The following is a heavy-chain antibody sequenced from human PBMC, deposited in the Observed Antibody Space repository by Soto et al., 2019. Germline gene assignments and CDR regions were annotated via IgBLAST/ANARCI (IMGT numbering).Heavy chain of an antibody. Sequence: QVQLVQSGAELKKPGSSVKVSCKASGDTFSGYPINWVRQAPGEGLEWMGRIIPAFGTTNDAQRFEGRVTFTADESTNTAYMELRGLVSEDMAVYYCARDGGFGEFKYWGPGTLVTVSS. CDR3: ARDGGFGEFKY. CDR1: GDTFSGYP. D-gene: IGHD3-10*01. V-gene: IGHV1-69*18. J-gene: IGHJ4*02. CDR2: IIPAFGTT.